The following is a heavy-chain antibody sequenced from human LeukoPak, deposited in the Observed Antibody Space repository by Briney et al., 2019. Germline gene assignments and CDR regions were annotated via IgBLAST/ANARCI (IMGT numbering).Heavy chain of an antibody. J-gene: IGHJ5*02. CDR1: GGSFSGYY. Sequence: SETLSLTCAVYGGSFSGYYWSWIRQPPGKGLERIGEINHSGSTNYNPSLKSRVTISVDTSKNQFSLKLSSVTAADTAVYYCARVWGSYDILTGDYYNWFDPWGQGTLVTVSS. V-gene: IGHV4-34*01. D-gene: IGHD3-9*01. CDR3: ARVWGSYDILTGDYYNWFDP. CDR2: INHSGST.